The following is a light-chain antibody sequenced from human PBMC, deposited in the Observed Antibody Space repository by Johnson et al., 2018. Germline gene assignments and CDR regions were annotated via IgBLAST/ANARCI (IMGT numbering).Light chain of an antibody. CDR1: SSNIGNNY. CDR3: VTGDSSLWAGNV. V-gene: IGLV1-51*02. J-gene: IGLJ1*01. CDR2: ENN. Sequence: QSVLTQPPSVSAAPGQTVTISCSGSSSNIGNNYVSWYQQLPGTAPKLLIYENNKRPSGIPDRFSGSKSGTSATLGITGLQPGGEADYYCVTGDSSLWAGNVFGTGTKVTAL.